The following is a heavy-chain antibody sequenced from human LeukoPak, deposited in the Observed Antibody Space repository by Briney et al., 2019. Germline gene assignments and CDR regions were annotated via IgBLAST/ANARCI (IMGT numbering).Heavy chain of an antibody. CDR1: GGSFSDYY. CDR3: ARSTHCSSTSCPRGPFDY. J-gene: IGHJ4*02. D-gene: IGHD2-2*01. Sequence: SETLSLTCAVYGGSFSDYYWNWIRQPPGKGLEWIGEINHSGSTNYSPSLKSRVTISVDASKNQFSLKLSSVIAADTAVYYCARSTHCSSTSCPRGPFDYWGQGTLVTVSS. V-gene: IGHV4-34*01. CDR2: INHSGST.